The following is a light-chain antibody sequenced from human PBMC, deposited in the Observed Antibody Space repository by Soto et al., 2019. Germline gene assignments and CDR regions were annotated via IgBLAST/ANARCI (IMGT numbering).Light chain of an antibody. CDR2: GAS. CDR1: QGINNN. Sequence: EIVMTQSAATLSVSPGERATLSWGASQGINNNLAWYQQKPRRAPRLLVYGASTRAPGIPARFSGSGFATEFTPTISSLQSEDFALYSCHQYNNWPPITFGQGTRLEIK. J-gene: IGKJ5*01. CDR3: HQYNNWPPIT. V-gene: IGKV3-15*01.